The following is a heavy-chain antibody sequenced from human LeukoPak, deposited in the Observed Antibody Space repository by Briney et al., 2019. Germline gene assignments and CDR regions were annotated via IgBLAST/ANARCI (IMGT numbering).Heavy chain of an antibody. CDR2: INHSGST. CDR1: GGSFSGYY. D-gene: IGHD2-21*02. V-gene: IGHV4-34*01. J-gene: IGHJ5*02. Sequence: SETLSPTCAVYGGSFSGYYWSWIRQPPGKGLEWIGEINHSGSTNYNPSLKSRVTISVDTSKNQFSLKLSSVTAADTAVYYCARYCCGGDSAASWGQGTLVTVSS. CDR3: ARYCCGGDSAAS.